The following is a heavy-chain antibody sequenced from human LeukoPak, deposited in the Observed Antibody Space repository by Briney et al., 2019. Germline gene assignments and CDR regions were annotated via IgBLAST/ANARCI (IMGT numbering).Heavy chain of an antibody. Sequence: SETLSLTCTVSGGSLSSHYWSWIRQPPGKGLEWIGYIYYSGSTNYNPSLKSRVTISVDTSKNQFSLKLSSVTAADTAVYYCARESRDGSGSYYFYYFDYWGQGTLVTVSS. D-gene: IGHD3-10*01. CDR1: GGSLSSHY. J-gene: IGHJ4*02. CDR2: IYYSGST. CDR3: ARESRDGSGSYYFYYFDY. V-gene: IGHV4-59*11.